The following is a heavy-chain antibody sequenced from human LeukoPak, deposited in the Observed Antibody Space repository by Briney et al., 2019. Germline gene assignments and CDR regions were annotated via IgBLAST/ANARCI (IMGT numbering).Heavy chain of an antibody. D-gene: IGHD3-22*01. V-gene: IGHV4-30-4*08. CDR3: ARYYNYDSSGYSYDFDY. CDR2: IYDSGST. J-gene: IGHJ4*02. Sequence: SETLSLTCTVSGGSISSGDYFWSWIRQPPGKGLEGIVYIYDSGSTYYNPSLKSRVTISVDTSKNQFSLKLSSVTAADTAVYYCARYYNYDSSGYSYDFDYWGQGTLVTVSS. CDR1: GGSISSGDYF.